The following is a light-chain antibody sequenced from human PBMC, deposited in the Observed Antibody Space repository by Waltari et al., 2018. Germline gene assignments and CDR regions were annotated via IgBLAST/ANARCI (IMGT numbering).Light chain of an antibody. Sequence: SSELTQDPAVSVALGQTVRITCQGDSLRSYYARWYQQKPGQAPVLVIYGKNNRPSGIPDRFSASSSGNAASLTITGAQAEDEADYYCDSRDSSGNHLVFGGGTKLTVL. CDR3: DSRDSSGNHLV. V-gene: IGLV3-19*01. CDR2: GKN. J-gene: IGLJ2*01. CDR1: SLRSYY.